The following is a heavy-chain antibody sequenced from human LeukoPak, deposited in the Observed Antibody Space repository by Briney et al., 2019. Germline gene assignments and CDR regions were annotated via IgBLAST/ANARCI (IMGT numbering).Heavy chain of an antibody. CDR2: IIPILGIA. V-gene: IGHV1-69*04. CDR3: ARVGRYYGSGSYSPYYYYYMDV. CDR1: GGTFSSYA. D-gene: IGHD3-10*01. Sequence: ASVKVSCKASGGTFSSYAISWVRQAPGQGLEWMGRIIPILGIANYAQKFQGRVTITADKSTSTAYMELSSLRSEDTAVYYCARVGRYYGSGSYSPYYYYYMDVWGKGTTVTVSS. J-gene: IGHJ6*03.